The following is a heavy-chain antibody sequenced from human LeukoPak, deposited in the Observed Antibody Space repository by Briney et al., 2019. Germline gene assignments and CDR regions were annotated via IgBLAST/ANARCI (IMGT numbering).Heavy chain of an antibody. CDR2: IGGSGGGT. D-gene: IGHD5-12*01. J-gene: IGHJ4*02. CDR1: GITLSNYG. V-gene: IGHV3-23*01. CDR3: ARDRGDIVVSDY. Sequence: GSLRLSCAVSGITLSNYGMTWVRQAPGKGLEWVAGIGGSGGGTNYADSVKGRFTISRDNAKNSLYLQMNSLRAEDTAVYYCARDRGDIVVSDYWGQGTLVTVSS.